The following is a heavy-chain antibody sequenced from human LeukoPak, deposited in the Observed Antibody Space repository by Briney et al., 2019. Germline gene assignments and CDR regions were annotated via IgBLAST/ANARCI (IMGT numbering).Heavy chain of an antibody. Sequence: SETLSLTCTVSGGSISSYYWSWIRQPPGKGLEWIGYIYYTGRTNYNPSLKSRVTISVDTSKNQFSLKLSSVTAADTAVYYCARRLYNWFDPWGQGTLVTVSS. J-gene: IGHJ5*02. CDR3: ARRLYNWFDP. V-gene: IGHV4-59*08. CDR2: IYYTGRT. CDR1: GGSISSYY.